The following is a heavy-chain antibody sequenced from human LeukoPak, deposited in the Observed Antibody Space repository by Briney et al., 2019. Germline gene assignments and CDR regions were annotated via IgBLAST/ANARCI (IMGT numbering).Heavy chain of an antibody. CDR3: ARPQRSKDVLRYFDWLSQPAYFDY. D-gene: IGHD3-9*01. J-gene: IGHJ4*02. CDR1: GFTFSDYY. CDR2: ISSSSSYT. V-gene: IGHV3-11*06. Sequence: GGCLRLSCAASGFTFSDYYMSWIRQAPGKGLEWVSYISSSSSYTNYADSVKGRFTISRDNAKNSLYLQMNTLRAEDTAVYYCARPQRSKDVLRYFDWLSQPAYFDYWGQGTLVTVSS.